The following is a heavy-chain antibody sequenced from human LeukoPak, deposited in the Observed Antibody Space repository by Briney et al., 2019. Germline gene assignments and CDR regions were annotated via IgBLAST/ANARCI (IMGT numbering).Heavy chain of an antibody. Sequence: GGSLRLSCAASGFTFSSYWMSWVRQAPGKGLEWVANIKQDGSEKYYVDSVKGRFTISRDNAKNSLYLQMNSLRAEDTAVYYCARGFSNDYYCMDVWGKGTTVTVSS. CDR2: IKQDGSEK. D-gene: IGHD4-11*01. CDR1: GFTFSSYW. J-gene: IGHJ6*03. CDR3: ARGFSNDYYCMDV. V-gene: IGHV3-7*04.